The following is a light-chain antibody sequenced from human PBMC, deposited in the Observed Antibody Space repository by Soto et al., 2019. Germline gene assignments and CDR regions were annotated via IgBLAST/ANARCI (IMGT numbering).Light chain of an antibody. Sequence: DLQLNQTPSTLSASVGAEVTITCRASQTISRWLAWYQQKPGRAPKLLIYDASTLESGVPSRFSGSGSETEFTLTISRLQPDDFATYFCHSRAFGQGTRLEIK. V-gene: IGKV1-5*01. J-gene: IGKJ5*01. CDR3: HSRA. CDR1: QTISRW. CDR2: DAS.